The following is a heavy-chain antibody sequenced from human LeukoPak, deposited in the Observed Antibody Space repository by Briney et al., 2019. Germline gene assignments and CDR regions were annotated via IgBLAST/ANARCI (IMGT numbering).Heavy chain of an antibody. J-gene: IGHJ4*02. CDR1: GFTFSDYY. D-gene: IGHD6-6*01. CDR3: ARGPNSNWSGLDF. CDR2: ISSSGSTI. V-gene: IGHV3-11*04. Sequence: GGSLRLSCAASGFTFSDYYMSWIRQAPGKGLEWVSYISSSGSTIYYADSVKGRFTVSRDNAKNTLYLQVNNLRAEDTAVYYCARGPNSNWSGLDFWGQGTLLTVSS.